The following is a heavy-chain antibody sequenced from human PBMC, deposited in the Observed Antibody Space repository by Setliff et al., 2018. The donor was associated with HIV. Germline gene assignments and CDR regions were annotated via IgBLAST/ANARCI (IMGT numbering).Heavy chain of an antibody. V-gene: IGHV1-8*02. CDR1: GYTFASYG. CDR2: MNPNSGNT. D-gene: IGHD2-15*01. CDR3: AIRREVVVATTRRGLDI. J-gene: IGHJ3*02. Sequence: GASVKVSCKASGYTFASYGITWVRQAAGQGLEWMGWMNPNSGNTGYAQRFQGRLTMTRNTSISTAYMELNSLMSEDTAVYFCAIRREVVVATTRRGLDIWGQGTMVTVSS.